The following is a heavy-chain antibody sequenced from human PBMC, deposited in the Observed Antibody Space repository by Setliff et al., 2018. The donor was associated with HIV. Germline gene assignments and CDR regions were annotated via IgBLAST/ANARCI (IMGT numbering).Heavy chain of an antibody. Sequence: PGESLKISCQGSGFNFNTDWIVWVRQIPGKGLEWMGSIFPGDSDTRYSPSFEDQVTISVDKSISTAYLQWSSLKASDTAMYYCASGRKKNYDLFSGYYRILGVDFDYWGQGTLVTVSS. V-gene: IGHV5-51*01. J-gene: IGHJ4*02. CDR2: IFPGDSDT. CDR3: ASGRKKNYDLFSGYYRILGVDFDY. CDR1: GFNFNTDW. D-gene: IGHD3-3*01.